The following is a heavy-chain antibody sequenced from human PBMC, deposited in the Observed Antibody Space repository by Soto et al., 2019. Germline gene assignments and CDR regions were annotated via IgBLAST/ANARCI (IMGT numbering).Heavy chain of an antibody. V-gene: IGHV1-8*01. Sequence: QVQLVQSGSEGKEPGASMKISCQASGYTFTRYYITWVRQATGQGLEWMGWMNPQTGNTAYAETFPGPATMTRTTSINTAYMELRALRSEDTAVYYCARLSEESSSSNYYYFYMDVWGKGSTVTVSS. J-gene: IGHJ6*03. D-gene: IGHD6-6*01. CDR2: MNPQTGNT. CDR3: ARLSEESSSSNYYYFYMDV. CDR1: GYTFTRYY.